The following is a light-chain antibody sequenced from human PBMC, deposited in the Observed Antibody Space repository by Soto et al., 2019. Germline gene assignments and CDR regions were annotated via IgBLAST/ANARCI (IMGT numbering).Light chain of an antibody. CDR1: QAISNY. CDR2: AAS. CDR3: QKYNSGPT. Sequence: DVQMTQSPSSLSASVGDRVTITCRASQAISNYLAWYQQKPGKVPKLLIYAASTLQSGVPSRFSGSGSGTDFTLTSSSLQPEDVATYYCQKYNSGPTFGGGTKVEIK. V-gene: IGKV1-27*01. J-gene: IGKJ4*01.